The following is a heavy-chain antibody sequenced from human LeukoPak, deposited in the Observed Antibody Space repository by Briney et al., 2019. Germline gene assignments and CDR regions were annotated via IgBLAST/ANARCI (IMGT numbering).Heavy chain of an antibody. V-gene: IGHV3-30*02. CDR1: GFIFSNYG. CDR2: IPKDGINK. D-gene: IGHD6-13*01. CDR3: AKGDSN. J-gene: IGHJ4*02. Sequence: PGGSLRLSCTTSGFIFSNYGFHWVRQAPGKGLEWVALIRNDIPKDGINKYYADSIRCRFTISRDNSKNTVYLQMNSLRVADTAMYYCAKGDSNWGQGTLVTVSS.